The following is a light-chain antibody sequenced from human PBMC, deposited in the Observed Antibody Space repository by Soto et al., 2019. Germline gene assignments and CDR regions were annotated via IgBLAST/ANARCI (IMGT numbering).Light chain of an antibody. V-gene: IGKV3-20*01. CDR2: GAS. J-gene: IGKJ4*01. CDR3: QQYGSSPLT. Sequence: EIVLTQSPGTLSLSPGERATLSCRASQSVSSSYLAWYQQKPSQAPRLLIYGASSRATGIPDRFSGSGSGKDFTLTISRLEPEDFAVYYCQQYGSSPLTFGGGTKV. CDR1: QSVSSSY.